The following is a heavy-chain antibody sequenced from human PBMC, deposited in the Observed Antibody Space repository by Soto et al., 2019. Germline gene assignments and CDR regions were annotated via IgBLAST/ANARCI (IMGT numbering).Heavy chain of an antibody. CDR1: GFTFSNNA. D-gene: IGHD1-1*01. J-gene: IGHJ6*02. CDR3: ARGTTTSAFSAMDV. V-gene: IGHV3-30-3*01. Sequence: QVQLVESGGGVVQPGRSLRLSCAASGFTFSNNAMDWVRQAPGKGLEWVAGISYDGSNKYIAGSVKGRFTISRDNSKNTLLLQMNSLRAEDTAVYYCARGTTTSAFSAMDVWGQGTTVTVSS. CDR2: ISYDGSNK.